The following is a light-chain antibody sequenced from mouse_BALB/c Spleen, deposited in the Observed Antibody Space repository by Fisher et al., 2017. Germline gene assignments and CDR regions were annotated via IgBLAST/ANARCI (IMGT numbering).Light chain of an antibody. J-gene: IGKJ4*01. CDR3: QQRSSYPFT. Sequence: IVMTQTPALMSASPGEKVTMTCSASSSVSYMHWYQQKSGTSPKRWIYDTSNLASGVPARFSGSGSGTSYSLTISRMEAEDAATYYCQQRSSYPFTFGSGTKLEIK. CDR1: SSVSY. CDR2: DTS. V-gene: IGKV4-59*01.